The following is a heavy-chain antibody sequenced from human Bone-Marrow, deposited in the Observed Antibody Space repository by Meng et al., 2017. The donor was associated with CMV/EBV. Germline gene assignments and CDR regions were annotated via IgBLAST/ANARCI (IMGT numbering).Heavy chain of an antibody. J-gene: IGHJ3*02. CDR3: ARGYYDSSGYYGLDAFDI. CDR1: GFTFSSYD. CDR2: IGTAGDT. V-gene: IGHV3-13*01. D-gene: IGHD3-22*01. Sequence: ETLSLTCAASGFTFSSYDMHWVRQATGKGLEWVSAIGTAGDTYYPGSVKGRFTISRENAKNSLYLQMNSLRAGDTAVYYCARGYYDSSGYYGLDAFDIWGQGTMVTVSS.